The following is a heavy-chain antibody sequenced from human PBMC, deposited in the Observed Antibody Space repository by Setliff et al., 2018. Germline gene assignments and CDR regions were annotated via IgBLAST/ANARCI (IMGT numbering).Heavy chain of an antibody. CDR3: GRAGKPYAIDV. CDR2: ITVSGHST. CDR1: AFTFNKYA. J-gene: IGHJ3*01. V-gene: IGHV3-23*01. Sequence: QPGGSLRLSCAASAFTFNKYAVTWLRQAPGKGLEWVSSITVSGHSTYADSVEGRFTVSRDNAMNSLFLQMDSLRVDDTAVYYCGRAGKPYAIDVWGQGTMVTVSS.